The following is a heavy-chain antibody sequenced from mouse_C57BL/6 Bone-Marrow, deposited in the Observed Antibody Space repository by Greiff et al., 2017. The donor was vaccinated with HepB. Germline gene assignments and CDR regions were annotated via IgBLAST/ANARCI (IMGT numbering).Heavy chain of an antibody. V-gene: IGHV2-2*01. CDR2: IWSGGST. J-gene: IGHJ1*03. CDR1: GFSLTSYG. Sequence: VQLVESGPGLVQPSQSLSITCTVSGFSLTSYGVHWVRQSPGKGLEWLGVIWSGGSTDYNAAFISRLSISKDNSKSQVFFKMNSLQADDTAIYYCASLSGSGWYFDVWGTGTTVTVSS. CDR3: ASLSGSGWYFDV. D-gene: IGHD3-1*01.